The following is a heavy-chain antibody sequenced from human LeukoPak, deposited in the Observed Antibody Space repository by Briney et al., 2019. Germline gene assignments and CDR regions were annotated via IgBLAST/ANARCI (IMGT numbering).Heavy chain of an antibody. CDR1: GFTFSDYY. CDR3: ARNIGGINYDYVWGSYRFRFDP. Sequence: GGSLRLSCAASGFTFSDYYMGWIRQAPGKGLEWVSYISSSGSTIYYADSAKGRFTISRDNAKNSLYLQMNSLRAEDTAVYYCARNIGGINYDYVWGSYRFRFDPWGQGTLVTVSS. V-gene: IGHV3-11*04. CDR2: ISSSGSTI. D-gene: IGHD3-16*02. J-gene: IGHJ5*02.